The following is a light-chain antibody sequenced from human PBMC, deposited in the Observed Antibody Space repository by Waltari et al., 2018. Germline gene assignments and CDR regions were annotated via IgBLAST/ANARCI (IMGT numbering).Light chain of an antibody. Sequence: DIVMTQTPLSLPVTPGEPASISCRSSQSLLHSNGNTYLYWYLQKPGQPPRLLIYRVSNRFSVVPDRFSGSGSGTDFTLKISRVEAEDVGVYYCMQALQTPWTFGQGTKVEIK. J-gene: IGKJ1*01. CDR2: RVS. CDR3: MQALQTPWT. V-gene: IGKV2-29*02. CDR1: QSLLHSNGNTY.